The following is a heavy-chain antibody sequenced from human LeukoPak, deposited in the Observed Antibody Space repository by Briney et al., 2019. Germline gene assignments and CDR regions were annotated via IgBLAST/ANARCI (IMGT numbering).Heavy chain of an antibody. Sequence: SETLSLTCAVYGGSFSGYYWSWIRQPPGKGLEWIGEINHSGSTNYNPSLKSRVTISVDTSKNQFSLKLCPVTAADTAVYYCASYRGAFFQHWGQGTLVTVSS. D-gene: IGHD4-23*01. CDR3: ASYRGAFFQH. V-gene: IGHV4-34*01. J-gene: IGHJ1*01. CDR1: GGSFSGYY. CDR2: INHSGST.